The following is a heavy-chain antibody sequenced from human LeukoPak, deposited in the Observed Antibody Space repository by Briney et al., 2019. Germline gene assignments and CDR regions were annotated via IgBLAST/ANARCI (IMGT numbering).Heavy chain of an antibody. Sequence: KSSETLSLTCTVSGGSISSSSYYWGWIRQPPGKGLEWIGSIYYSGSTYYNPSLKSRVTISVDTSKNQFSLKLSSVTAADTAVYYCARHPCSSTSCYYYYMDVWGKGTTVTISS. D-gene: IGHD2-2*01. CDR1: GGSISSSSYY. CDR3: ARHPCSSTSCYYYYMDV. CDR2: IYYSGST. V-gene: IGHV4-39*01. J-gene: IGHJ6*03.